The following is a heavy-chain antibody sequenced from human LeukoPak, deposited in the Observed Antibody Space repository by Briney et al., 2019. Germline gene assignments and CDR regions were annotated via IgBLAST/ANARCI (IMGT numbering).Heavy chain of an antibody. CDR1: GGSISSYY. J-gene: IGHJ3*02. D-gene: IGHD4-17*01. CDR3: AMRYRDYGEGPDAFDI. CDR2: IYYSGST. Sequence: PSETLSLTCTVSGGSISSYYWSWIRQPPGKGLEWIGYIYYSGSTNYNPSLKSRVTISVDTSKNQFSLKLSSVTAADTAVYYCAMRYRDYGEGPDAFDIWGQGTMVTVSS. V-gene: IGHV4-59*08.